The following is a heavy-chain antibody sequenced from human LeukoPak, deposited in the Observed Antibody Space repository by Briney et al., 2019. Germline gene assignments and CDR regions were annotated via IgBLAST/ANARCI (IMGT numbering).Heavy chain of an antibody. CDR1: GFTFSSYG. CDR2: ISYDGSNK. J-gene: IGHJ3*02. V-gene: IGHV3-30*03. Sequence: GRSLRLSCAASGFTFSSYGMHWVRQAPGKGLEWVAVISYDGSNKYYADSVKGRFTISRDNSKNTLYLQMNSLRAEDTAVYYCARPVGVVVIFDAFDIWGQGTMVTVSS. D-gene: IGHD2-15*01. CDR3: ARPVGVVVIFDAFDI.